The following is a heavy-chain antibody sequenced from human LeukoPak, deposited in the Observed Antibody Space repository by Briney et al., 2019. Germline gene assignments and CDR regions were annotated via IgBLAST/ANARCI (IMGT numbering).Heavy chain of an antibody. CDR2: IDWDDDK. V-gene: IGHV2-70*11. Sequence: SGPTLVNPTQTLTLTCSLSGVSLSTSGVGVGWIRQAPGKALEWLARIDWDDDKYYSTSLKTRLTISKDTSKNQVVLTMTNMDPVDTGTYYCARIRGSAEFDYWGQGTLVTVSS. J-gene: IGHJ4*02. D-gene: IGHD1-14*01. CDR1: GVSLSTSGVG. CDR3: ARIRGSAEFDY.